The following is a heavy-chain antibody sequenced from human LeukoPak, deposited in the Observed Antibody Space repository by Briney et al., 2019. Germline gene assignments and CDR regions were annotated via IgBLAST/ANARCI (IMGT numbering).Heavy chain of an antibody. Sequence: ASVKVSCKASGYTFTSYDINWVRQATGQGLEWMGWMNPNRGNTGYAQKFQGRVTMTRNTSISTAYMELSSLRSEDTAVYYCARVRTMRFEGGSWFDPWGQGTLVTVSS. CDR2: MNPNRGNT. D-gene: IGHD3-3*01. CDR3: ARVRTMRFEGGSWFDP. V-gene: IGHV1-8*01. J-gene: IGHJ5*02. CDR1: GYTFTSYD.